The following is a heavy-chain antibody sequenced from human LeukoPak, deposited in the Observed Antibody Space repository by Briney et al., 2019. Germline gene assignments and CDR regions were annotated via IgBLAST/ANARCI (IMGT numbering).Heavy chain of an antibody. CDR1: GFTFSNAW. J-gene: IGHJ4*02. D-gene: IGHD2-21*02. Sequence: GGSLRLSCAASGFTFSNAWMSWVRQAPGKGLEWVGRIKSKTDGGTTDYAAPVKGRFTISRDDSKNTPYLQMNSLKTEDTAVYYCTTDGSPYCGGDCYYDYWGQGTLVTVSS. CDR2: IKSKTDGGTT. CDR3: TTDGSPYCGGDCYYDY. V-gene: IGHV3-15*01.